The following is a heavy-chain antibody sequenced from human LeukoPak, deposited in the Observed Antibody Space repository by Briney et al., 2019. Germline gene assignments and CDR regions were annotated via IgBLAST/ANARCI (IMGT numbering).Heavy chain of an antibody. CDR3: ARDTVEMATTNYWGIDY. J-gene: IGHJ4*02. CDR1: GFTFSSYS. CDR2: ISSSSSYI. D-gene: IGHD5-24*01. V-gene: IGHV3-21*01. Sequence: GGSLRLSCAASGFTFSSYSMNWVRQAPGKGLEWVSSISSSSSYIYYADSMKGRFTISRDNAKNSLYLQMNSLRAEDTAVYYCARDTVEMATTNYWGIDYWGQGTLVTVSS.